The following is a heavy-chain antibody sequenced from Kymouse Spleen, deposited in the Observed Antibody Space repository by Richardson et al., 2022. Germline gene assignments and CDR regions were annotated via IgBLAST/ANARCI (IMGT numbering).Heavy chain of an antibody. CDR2: ISAYNGNT. CDR1: GYTFTSYG. J-gene: IGHJ6*02. CDR3: ARDDYGDYYYYYGMDV. D-gene: IGHD4-17*01. Sequence: QVQLVQSGAEVKKPGASVKVSCKASGYTFTSYGISWVRQAPGQGLEWMGWISAYNGNTNYAQKLQGRVTMTTDTSTSTAYMELRSLRSDDTAVYYCARDDYGDYYYYYGMDVWGQGTTVTVSS. V-gene: IGHV1-18*01.